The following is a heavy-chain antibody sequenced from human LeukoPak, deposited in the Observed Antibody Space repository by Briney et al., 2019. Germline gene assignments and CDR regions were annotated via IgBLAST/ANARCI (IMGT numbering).Heavy chain of an antibody. CDR3: ARAGYSSGWAWEAFDI. J-gene: IGHJ3*02. D-gene: IGHD6-19*01. CDR1: GYTFTSYA. CDR2: INAGNGNT. Sequence: GASVKVSCKASGYTFTSYAMHWVRQAPGQRLERMGWINAGNGNTKYSQKFQGRVTITRDTSASTAYMELSSLRSEDTAVYYCARAGYSSGWAWEAFDIWGQGTMVTVSS. V-gene: IGHV1-3*01.